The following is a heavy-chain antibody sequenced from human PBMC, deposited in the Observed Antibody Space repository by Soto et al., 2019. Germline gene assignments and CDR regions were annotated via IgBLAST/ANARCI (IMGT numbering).Heavy chain of an antibody. CDR2: ISGDGGST. D-gene: IGHD5-18*01. CDR3: AKDTGRIQLWFDY. CDR1: GFTFDDYA. J-gene: IGHJ4*02. Sequence: GGSQRPSCAASGFTFDDYAMHWVRQAPGKGLEWVSLISGDGGSTYYADSVKGRFTISRDNSKNSLYLQMNSLRTEDTALYYCAKDTGRIQLWFDYWGQGTLVTVSS. V-gene: IGHV3-43*02.